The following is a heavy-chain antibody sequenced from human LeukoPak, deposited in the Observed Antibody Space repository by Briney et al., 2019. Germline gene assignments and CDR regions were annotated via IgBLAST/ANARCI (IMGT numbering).Heavy chain of an antibody. CDR1: GYTFTSYD. V-gene: IGHV1-8*01. CDR2: MNPDSGNT. Sequence: ASVKVSCKASGYTFTSYDINWVRQATGRGLERMGWMNPDSGNTGYAQKSQGRVTMTRNTSISTAYMELSSLRSEDTAVYYCAKRGYSYGDFDFWGQGTLVTVSS. D-gene: IGHD5-18*01. CDR3: AKRGYSYGDFDF. J-gene: IGHJ4*02.